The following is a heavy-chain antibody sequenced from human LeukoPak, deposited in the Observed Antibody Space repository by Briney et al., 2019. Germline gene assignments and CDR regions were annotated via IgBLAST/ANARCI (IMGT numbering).Heavy chain of an antibody. V-gene: IGHV3-53*01. J-gene: IGHJ5*02. D-gene: IGHD6-13*01. CDR3: ARSIAVAGRFDP. CDR2: IYSGGST. Sequence: GGSLRLSCAASGFTFSNYWMSWVRQAPGKGLEWVSVIYSGGSTYYADSVKGRFIISRDNSKNMVYLQMNSLRVEDTAVYYCARSIAVAGRFDPWGQGTLVTVSS. CDR1: GFTFSNYW.